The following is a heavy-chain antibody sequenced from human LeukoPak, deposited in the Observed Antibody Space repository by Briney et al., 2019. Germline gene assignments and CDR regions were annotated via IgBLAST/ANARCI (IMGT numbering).Heavy chain of an antibody. J-gene: IGHJ3*02. V-gene: IGHV3-23*01. CDR2: ISGGGGST. Sequence: GGSLRLSCAASGFTFSSYAMTWVRQAPGKGLEWVSGISGGGGSTYYADSVKGRLTISRDNSKNTLHLQMNSLRAEDTAVYYCAKSNGYGLIDIWGQGTMVTVSS. D-gene: IGHD3-22*01. CDR1: GFTFSSYA. CDR3: AKSNGYGLIDI.